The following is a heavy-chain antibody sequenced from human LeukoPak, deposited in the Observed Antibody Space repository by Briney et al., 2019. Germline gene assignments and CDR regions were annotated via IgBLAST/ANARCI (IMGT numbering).Heavy chain of an antibody. CDR3: ASGATQKFYYYYGMDV. Sequence: ASVKVSCKVSGYTFTSYYMHWVRQAPGQGLEWMGIINPSGGSTSYAQKFQGRVTITADESTSTAYMELSSLRSEDTAVYYCASGATQKFYYYYGMDVWGQGTTVTVSS. V-gene: IGHV1-46*01. D-gene: IGHD3-16*01. J-gene: IGHJ6*02. CDR1: GYTFTSYY. CDR2: INPSGGST.